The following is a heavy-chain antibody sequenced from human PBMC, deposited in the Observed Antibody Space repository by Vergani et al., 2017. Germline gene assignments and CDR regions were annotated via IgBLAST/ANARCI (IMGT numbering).Heavy chain of an antibody. D-gene: IGHD2-15*01. Sequence: QVQLVQSGAEVKKPGSSVKVSCKASGGTFSTYVFSWVRQAPGQGLEWVGGIIPIFGTANYAQNFQGRVTITADESTSTAYMDLSSLKSEDTAVYYCAAGVVAATKGRFDYWGQGTLVTVSS. CDR3: AAGVVAATKGRFDY. J-gene: IGHJ4*02. CDR1: GGTFSTYV. V-gene: IGHV1-69*01. CDR2: IIPIFGTA.